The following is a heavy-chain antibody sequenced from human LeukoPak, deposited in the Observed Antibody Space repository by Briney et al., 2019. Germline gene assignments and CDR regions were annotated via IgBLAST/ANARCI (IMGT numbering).Heavy chain of an antibody. Sequence: SETLSFTCAVSGGSISSGGYSWSWIRQPPGKGLEWIGYIYHSGSTYYNPSLKSRVTISVDRSKNQFSLKLSSVTAADTAVYSCARTDSIGLFQYWGQGILVTVSS. D-gene: IGHD3-22*01. CDR3: ARTDSIGLFQY. CDR2: IYHSGST. V-gene: IGHV4-30-2*01. CDR1: GGSISSGGYS. J-gene: IGHJ4*02.